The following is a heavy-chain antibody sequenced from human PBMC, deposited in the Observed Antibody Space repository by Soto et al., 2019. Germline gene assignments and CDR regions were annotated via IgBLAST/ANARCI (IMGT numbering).Heavy chain of an antibody. CDR2: ISNDGIYK. D-gene: IGHD2-21*01. CDR1: GFTFSTYG. CDR3: ARDFGDPYDAFDM. Sequence: QVQLVESGGGVVQPARSLRLSCAASGFTFSTYGMHWVRQAPGKGLEWVAVISNDGIYKYYVDSVKGRFSISRDNSKHSLFLQMNSRRAEDTAGYFCARDFGDPYDAFDMWGQGKMVTVSS. J-gene: IGHJ3*02. V-gene: IGHV3-30*03.